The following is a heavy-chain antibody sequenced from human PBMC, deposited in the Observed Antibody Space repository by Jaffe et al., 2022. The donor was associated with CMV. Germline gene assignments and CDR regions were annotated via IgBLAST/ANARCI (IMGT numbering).Heavy chain of an antibody. CDR1: GFTFSSYA. V-gene: IGHV3-64D*06. CDR2: ISSNGGST. J-gene: IGHJ4*02. CDR3: WQPDIGHGGDY. D-gene: IGHD3-10*01. Sequence: EVQLVESGGGLVQPGGSLRLSCSASGFTFSSYAMHWVRQAPGKGLEYVSAISSNGGSTYYADSVKGRFTISRDNSKNTLYLQMSSLRAEDTAVYYCWQPDIGHGGDYWGQGTLVTVSS.